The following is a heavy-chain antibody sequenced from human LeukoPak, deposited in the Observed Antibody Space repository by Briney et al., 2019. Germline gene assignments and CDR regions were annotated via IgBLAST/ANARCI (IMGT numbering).Heavy chain of an antibody. Sequence: SETLSLTCAVYGGSFSGYYWSWIRQSPGKGLEWIGEINHSGSTNYNPSLKSRVSMSVDTSKNQFSLKLRSVTAADTAVYYCARRITIFGVVQSPDYWGQGTLVTVSS. D-gene: IGHD3-3*01. CDR3: ARRITIFGVVQSPDY. CDR2: INHSGST. V-gene: IGHV4-34*01. CDR1: GGSFSGYY. J-gene: IGHJ4*02.